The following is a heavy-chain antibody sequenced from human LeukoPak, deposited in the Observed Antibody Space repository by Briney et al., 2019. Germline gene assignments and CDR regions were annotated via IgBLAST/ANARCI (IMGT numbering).Heavy chain of an antibody. J-gene: IGHJ4*02. V-gene: IGHV1-8*02. Sequence: ASVKVSCKASGYTFTSYGISWVRQAPGQGLEWMGWMNPNSGNTGYGQKFQGRVTMTRSTSMTTAYMELSSLRSEDTAIYYCARVEFNGGYSHLYWGQGTLLTVSS. CDR1: GYTFTSYG. CDR3: ARVEFNGGYSHLY. D-gene: IGHD5-12*01. CDR2: MNPNSGNT.